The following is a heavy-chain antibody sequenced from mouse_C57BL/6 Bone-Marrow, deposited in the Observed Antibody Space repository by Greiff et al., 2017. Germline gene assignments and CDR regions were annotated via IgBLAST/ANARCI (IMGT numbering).Heavy chain of an antibody. CDR2: INPNNGGT. J-gene: IGHJ4*01. V-gene: IGHV1-26*01. Sequence: EVQLQQSGPELVKPGASVKISCKASGYTFTDYFMNWVKQSHGKSLEWIGDINPNNGGTSYNQKFKGKATLTVDKSSSTAYMELRSRTSEDSAVYYCARGYYDAMDYWGQGTSVTVSS. CDR1: GYTFTDYF. CDR3: ARGYYDAMDY.